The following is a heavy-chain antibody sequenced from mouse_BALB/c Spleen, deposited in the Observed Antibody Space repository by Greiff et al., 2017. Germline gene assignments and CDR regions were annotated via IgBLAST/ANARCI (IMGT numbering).Heavy chain of an antibody. Sequence: EVKLMESGGGLVKPGGSLKLSCAASGFTFSSYAMSWVRQTPEKRLEWVASISSGGSTYYPDSVKGRFTISRDNARNILYLQMSSLRSEDTAMYYCARSGGFAYWGQGTLVTVSA. J-gene: IGHJ3*01. CDR3: ARSGGFAY. CDR1: GFTFSSYA. V-gene: IGHV5-6-5*01. CDR2: ISSGGST.